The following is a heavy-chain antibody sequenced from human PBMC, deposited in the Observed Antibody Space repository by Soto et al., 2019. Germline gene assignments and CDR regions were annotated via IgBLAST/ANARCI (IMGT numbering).Heavy chain of an antibody. CDR3: AREGADSIQYGMDV. D-gene: IGHD2-15*01. CDR1: GFAFSPYY. CDR2: TTQDGSNK. Sequence: PGGSLRLSCAASGFAFSPYYMSWVRQAPGKGLEWLAMTTQDGSNKYYADSVKGRFTISRDNSKNTLYLQMNSLRAEDTAVYYCAREGADSIQYGMDVWGQGTTVTVSS. V-gene: IGHV3-7*01. J-gene: IGHJ6*02.